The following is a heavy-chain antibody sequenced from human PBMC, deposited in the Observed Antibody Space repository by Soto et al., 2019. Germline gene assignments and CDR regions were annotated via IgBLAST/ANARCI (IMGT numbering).Heavy chain of an antibody. CDR1: DGSISSGGYS. V-gene: IGHV4-30-2*01. J-gene: IGHJ5*02. CDR3: ARVPLP. CDR2: IYHSGST. Sequence: QLQLQESGSGLVKPSQTLSLTCAVSDGSISSGGYSWSWIRQPPGKGLEWIGYIYHSGSTYYNPSLKSRVTLPVDRSKDQFARKLSYVTAADTAVYYCARVPLPWGQGTLVTVSS.